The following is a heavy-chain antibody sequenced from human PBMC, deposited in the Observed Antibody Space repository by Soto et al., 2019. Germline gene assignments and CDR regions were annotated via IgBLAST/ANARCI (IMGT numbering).Heavy chain of an antibody. D-gene: IGHD2-21*01. CDR3: AKSLVFVDHAYMDV. J-gene: IGHJ6*03. CDR1: GGTFTSYI. CDR2: SIPIQGTA. Sequence: QVQLVQSGAEVKKPGSSVKVSCEASGGTFTSYIFTWVRQAPGQGLEWMGRSIPIQGTADYALKFQDRVTMTANKSTKTAYMKPRSLRPDDTAVYYCAKSLVFVDHAYMDVWAKGTTITVAS. V-gene: IGHV1-69*08.